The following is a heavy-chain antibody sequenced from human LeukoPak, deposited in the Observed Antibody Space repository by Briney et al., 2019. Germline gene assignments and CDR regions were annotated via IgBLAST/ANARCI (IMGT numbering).Heavy chain of an antibody. J-gene: IGHJ3*02. V-gene: IGHV4-4*07. CDR2: IYSSGST. Sequence: SETLSLTCTVSGGSINNYYWSWIRQPAGKGLEWIGRIYSSGSTNYNPSLKSRVTMSVDTSKNQFSLKLSSVTAADTAVYYCARHPSSDAFDIWGQGTMVTVSS. CDR1: GGSINNYY. CDR3: ARHPSSDAFDI.